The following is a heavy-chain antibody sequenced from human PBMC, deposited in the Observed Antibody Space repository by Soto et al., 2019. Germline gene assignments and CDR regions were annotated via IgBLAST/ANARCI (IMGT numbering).Heavy chain of an antibody. CDR2: INPDGSEK. CDR1: GFTFSSFW. J-gene: IGHJ4*02. V-gene: IGHV3-7*01. CDR3: SRSLDS. Sequence: LRLSCAASGFTFSSFWMDWVRQAPGKGLEWVANINPDGSEKHYVDSVKGRFTISRDNAKNSLYLQMSRLTAEDSALYYCSRSLDSWGQGTRVTVSS.